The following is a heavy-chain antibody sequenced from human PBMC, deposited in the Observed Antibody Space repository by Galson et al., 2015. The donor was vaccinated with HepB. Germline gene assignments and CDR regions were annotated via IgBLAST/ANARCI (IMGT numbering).Heavy chain of an antibody. J-gene: IGHJ4*02. Sequence: SVKVSCKASGYTFTGYYMHWVRQTPGQGLEWMGWINPNSGGTNYAQKFQGRVTLTRDTSIATAYMELSRLRSDDTAVYYCARRYSGSYYFLVDYWGQGTLVTVSS. V-gene: IGHV1-2*02. CDR2: INPNSGGT. D-gene: IGHD1-26*01. CDR1: GYTFTGYY. CDR3: ARRYSGSYYFLVDY.